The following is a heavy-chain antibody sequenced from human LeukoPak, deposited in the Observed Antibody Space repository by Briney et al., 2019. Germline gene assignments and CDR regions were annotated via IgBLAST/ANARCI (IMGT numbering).Heavy chain of an antibody. Sequence: GGSLRLSCAASGFTFSSYWMSWVRQAPGKGLEWVANIKQDGSEKYYVDSVKGRFTISRDNAKNSLYLQMNSLRAEDTAVYYCTRESTNPVFDYWGQGTLVTVSS. J-gene: IGHJ4*02. CDR1: GFTFSSYW. CDR3: TRESTNPVFDY. V-gene: IGHV3-7*01. D-gene: IGHD2-8*01. CDR2: IKQDGSEK.